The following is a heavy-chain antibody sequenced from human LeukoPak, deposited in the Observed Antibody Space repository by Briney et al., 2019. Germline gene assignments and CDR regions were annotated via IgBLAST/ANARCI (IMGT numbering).Heavy chain of an antibody. CDR1: GGSISSYY. V-gene: IGHV4-59*08. D-gene: IGHD6-19*01. CDR3: ASPVAVAFSFDY. J-gene: IGHJ4*02. Sequence: SETLSLTCTVSGGSISSYYWSWIRQPPGKGLEWIGYIYNSGSTYYNPSLKSRVTISVDTSKNQFSLKLSSVTAADTAVYYCASPVAVAFSFDYWGQGTLVTVSS. CDR2: IYNSGST.